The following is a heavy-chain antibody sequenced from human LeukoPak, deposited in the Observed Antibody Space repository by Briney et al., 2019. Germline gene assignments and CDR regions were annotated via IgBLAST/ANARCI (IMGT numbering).Heavy chain of an antibody. CDR1: GGSISSYY. CDR2: IYYSGST. V-gene: IGHV4-59*01. CDR3: AREAPRRGTDV. J-gene: IGHJ6*02. Sequence: PSETLSLTCTVSGGSISSYYWSWIRQPPGKGLEWIGYIYYSGSTNYNPSLKSRVTISVDTSKNQFSLKLSSVTAADTAVYYCAREAPRRGTDVWGQGTTVTVSS.